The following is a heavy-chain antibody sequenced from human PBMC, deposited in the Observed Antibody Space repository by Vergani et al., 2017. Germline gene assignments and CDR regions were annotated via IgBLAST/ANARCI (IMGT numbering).Heavy chain of an antibody. D-gene: IGHD3-3*01. CDR2: LYRGAFT. V-gene: IGHV3-66*04. Sequence: EVRLVESGGGLVQPGGSLTLSCAASGFTVSTDYFSWVRQAPGKGLEWVSILYRGAFTSYTDSVKGRFTISRDDSKNSLYLQMNSLRAEDTAVYYCASQYYDFWSGRDWGQGTLVTVSS. CDR3: ASQYYDFWSGRD. J-gene: IGHJ1*01. CDR1: GFTVSTDY.